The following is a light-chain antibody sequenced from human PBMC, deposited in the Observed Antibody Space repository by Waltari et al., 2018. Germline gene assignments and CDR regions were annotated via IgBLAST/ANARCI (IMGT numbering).Light chain of an antibody. CDR3: QTWGAGIRV. CDR1: SGHSNYA. J-gene: IGLJ1*01. Sequence: QLVLTQSPSASASLGASVKLTCTLSSGHSNYAIAWHQQQVEKGPRYLMKINRDGSHSKGDGFPDRFSGSTSGAERYLTISSLPSEDEADYYCQTWGAGIRVFGTGTKVTVL. V-gene: IGLV4-69*01. CDR2: INRDGSH.